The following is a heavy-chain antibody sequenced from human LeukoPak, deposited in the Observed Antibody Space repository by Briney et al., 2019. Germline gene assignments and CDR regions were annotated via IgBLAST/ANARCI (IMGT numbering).Heavy chain of an antibody. V-gene: IGHV1-18*04. J-gene: IGHJ4*02. D-gene: IGHD3-10*01. Sequence: ASVKVSCKASGYTFTSYGISWVRQAPGQGREWMGWISAYNGNTNYAQKLQGRVTMTTDTSTSTAYMELRSLRSDDTAVYYCARDRYYGSGSDYYFDYWGQGTLVTVSS. CDR1: GYTFTSYG. CDR3: ARDRYYGSGSDYYFDY. CDR2: ISAYNGNT.